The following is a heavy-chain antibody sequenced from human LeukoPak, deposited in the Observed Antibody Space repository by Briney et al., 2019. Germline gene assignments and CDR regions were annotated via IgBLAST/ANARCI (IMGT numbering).Heavy chain of an antibody. Sequence: GGSLRLSCAASEFSVGSNYMTWVRQAPGKGLEWVSLIYSGGSTYYADSVKGRFTISRDNSKNTLYLQMNSLRAEDTAVYYCAELGITMIGGVWGKGTTVTITS. CDR3: AELGITMIGGV. D-gene: IGHD3-10*02. V-gene: IGHV3-66*01. CDR2: IYSGGST. J-gene: IGHJ6*04. CDR1: EFSVGSNY.